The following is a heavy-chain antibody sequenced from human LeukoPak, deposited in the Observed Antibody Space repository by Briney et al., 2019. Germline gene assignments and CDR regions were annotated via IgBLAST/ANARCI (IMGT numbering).Heavy chain of an antibody. V-gene: IGHV1-2*02. CDR1: GYTFTGYY. CDR3: ARGLRYFDWLLYYFDY. J-gene: IGHJ4*02. CDR2: INPNSGGT. D-gene: IGHD3-9*01. Sequence: ASVKVSCKASGYTFTGYYMHWVRQAPGQGLEWMGWINPNSGGTNYAQQFQGRLTMTRDTSISTAYMELSRLRSDDTAVYYCARGLRYFDWLLYYFDYWGQGTLVTVSS.